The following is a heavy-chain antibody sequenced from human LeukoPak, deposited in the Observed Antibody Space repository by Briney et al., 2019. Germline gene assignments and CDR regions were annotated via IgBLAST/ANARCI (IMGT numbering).Heavy chain of an antibody. Sequence: PGGSLRLSCAASGFTFSDYGMHWVRQAPGKGLEWVSFILYDASNKFFADSVQGRFTISRDNSLDTVYLQMNRLRPEDTGICYCATNLIVGATIDYWGQGTLVTVSS. D-gene: IGHD1-26*01. CDR1: GFTFSDYG. CDR2: ILYDASNK. CDR3: ATNLIVGATIDY. V-gene: IGHV3-30*02. J-gene: IGHJ4*02.